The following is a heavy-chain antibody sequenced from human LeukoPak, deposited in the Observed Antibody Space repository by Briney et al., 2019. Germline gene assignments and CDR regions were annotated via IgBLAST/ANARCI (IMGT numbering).Heavy chain of an antibody. CDR1: GGSISSYY. D-gene: IGHD6-19*01. CDR2: IYTSGST. J-gene: IGHJ6*03. Sequence: SETLSLTCTVSGGSISSYYWSWIRQPAGKGLDWIGRIYTSGSTNYNPSLKSRVTMSVDTSKNPFSLKLSAVTAADPAVYYCARYFSQWLGNYYYYYMDVWGKGTTVTVSS. V-gene: IGHV4-4*07. CDR3: ARYFSQWLGNYYYYYMDV.